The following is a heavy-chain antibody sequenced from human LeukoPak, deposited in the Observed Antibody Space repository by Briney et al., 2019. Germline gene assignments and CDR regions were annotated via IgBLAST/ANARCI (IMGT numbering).Heavy chain of an antibody. CDR2: INPNSGGT. Sequence: ASVKVSCKASGYTFTGYYMHWVRQAPGQGLEWMGWINPNSGGTNYAQKFQGRVTMTRDTSISIAYMELSRLRSDDTAVYYCARDSKVAGTIPFDYWGQGTLVTVSS. CDR3: ARDSKVAGTIPFDY. CDR1: GYTFTGYY. D-gene: IGHD6-19*01. J-gene: IGHJ4*02. V-gene: IGHV1-2*02.